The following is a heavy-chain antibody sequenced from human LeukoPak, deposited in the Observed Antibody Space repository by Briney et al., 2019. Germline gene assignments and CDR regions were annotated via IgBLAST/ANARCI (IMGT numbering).Heavy chain of an antibody. Sequence: SETLSLTCSFSGDSISTYYWSWIRQSPGKGLEWIGHIYSSGNTDYNSSLKSRVTISVDTSKSQFSLKLSSVTAADTAVYYCARGDSHLHSSGYYYYWGQGTLVTVSS. CDR1: GDSISTYY. V-gene: IGHV4-59*01. CDR3: ARGDSHLHSSGYYYY. J-gene: IGHJ4*02. CDR2: IYSSGNT. D-gene: IGHD3-22*01.